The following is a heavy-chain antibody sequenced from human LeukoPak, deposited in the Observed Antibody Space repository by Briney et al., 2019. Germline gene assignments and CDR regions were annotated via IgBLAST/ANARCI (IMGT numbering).Heavy chain of an antibody. CDR1: GGSISSSSYD. J-gene: IGHJ4*02. CDR3: ARRRRDGYNLYYFDY. Sequence: ASETLSLTCTVSGGSISSSSYDGSWIRQPQGKGHEWIGEINNSGSTNYNPAPKSRVTISVATYKNQFSLKLSSVTAADTAVYYCARRRRDGYNLYYFDYWGQGTLVTVSS. D-gene: IGHD5-24*01. V-gene: IGHV4-39*07. CDR2: INNSGST.